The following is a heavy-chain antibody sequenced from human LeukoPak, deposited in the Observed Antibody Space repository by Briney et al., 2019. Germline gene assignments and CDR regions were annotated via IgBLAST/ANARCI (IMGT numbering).Heavy chain of an antibody. V-gene: IGHV3-30-3*01. Sequence: GGSLRLSCGASGFTFSSYAMHWVRQAPGKGLEWVAVISYDGSNKYYADSVKGRFTISRDNSKNTLYLQMNSLRAEDTAVYYCARETGSAVGSTDFDYWGQGTLVTVSS. CDR1: GFTFSSYA. D-gene: IGHD4-17*01. CDR3: ARETGSAVGSTDFDY. CDR2: ISYDGSNK. J-gene: IGHJ4*02.